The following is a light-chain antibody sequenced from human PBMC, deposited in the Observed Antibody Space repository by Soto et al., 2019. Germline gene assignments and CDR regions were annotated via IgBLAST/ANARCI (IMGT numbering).Light chain of an antibody. CDR3: QQYNAWPRT. J-gene: IGKJ2*01. CDR2: GAV. V-gene: IGKV3-15*01. Sequence: EVVMTQSPVTLSVSPGERATLSCRASQSVGGDLAWYQQTPGQTPRLLIYGAVTRATGVAAMFSGAGSGTEFTLTVDSLQSEDVAIYYCQQYNAWPRTFGQGTKLEI. CDR1: QSVGGD.